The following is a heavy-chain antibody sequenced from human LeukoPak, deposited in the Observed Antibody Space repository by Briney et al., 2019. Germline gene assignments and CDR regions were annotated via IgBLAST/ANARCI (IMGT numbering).Heavy chain of an antibody. V-gene: IGHV1-18*01. CDR3: ARRSTTDYYDSSGYYSSYYYGMDV. D-gene: IGHD3-22*01. CDR2: ISAYNGNT. CDR1: GYTFTSYG. Sequence: ASVKVSCKASGYTFTSYGISWVRQAPGQGLEWMGWISAYNGNTSYAQKLQGRVTMTTDTSTSTAYMELRSLRSDDTAVYYCARRSTTDYYDSSGYYSSYYYGMDVWGQGTTVTVSS. J-gene: IGHJ6*02.